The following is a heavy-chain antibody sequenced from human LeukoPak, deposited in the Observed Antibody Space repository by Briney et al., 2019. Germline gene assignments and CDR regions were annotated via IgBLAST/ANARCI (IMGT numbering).Heavy chain of an antibody. J-gene: IGHJ4*02. V-gene: IGHV3-53*05. CDR2: IYGGGST. CDR3: AKGGLWGWELPCDS. CDR1: GFTFSTNF. Sequence: GGSLRLSCAASGFTFSTNFMGWVRQAPGKGREWVSVIYGGGSTYYADSVKGRFTISRDTSKNTLFLQMNSLTPEDTAVYYCAKGGLWGWELPCDSWGQGTLVTVSS. D-gene: IGHD1-26*01.